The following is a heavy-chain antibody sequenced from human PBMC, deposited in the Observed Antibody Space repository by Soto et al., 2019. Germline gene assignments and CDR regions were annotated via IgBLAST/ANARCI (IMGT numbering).Heavy chain of an antibody. V-gene: IGHV1-69*13. CDR1: GGTFSSYA. CDR2: IIPIFGTA. J-gene: IGHJ6*02. Sequence: SVKVSCKASGGTFSSYAISWVRQAPGQGLEWMGGIIPIFGTANYAQKFQGRVTITADESASTAYMELSSLRSEDTAVYYCARNEAVFGVVIPHYYYGMDVWGQGTTVTVS. D-gene: IGHD3-3*01. CDR3: ARNEAVFGVVIPHYYYGMDV.